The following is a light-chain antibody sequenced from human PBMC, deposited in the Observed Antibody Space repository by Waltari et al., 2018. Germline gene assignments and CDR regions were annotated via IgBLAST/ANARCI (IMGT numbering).Light chain of an antibody. Sequence: EIVLTQSPVTLSLSPGERAALSCRASQSVGTPLAWYQQKPGQAPRLLLYAAANRATGIPARFSGRGSGTDFTLTINRLEPEDFAVYYWQQRSNRPLPLTFGGGTKVEI. CDR2: AAA. V-gene: IGKV3-11*01. CDR1: QSVGTP. J-gene: IGKJ4*01. CDR3: QQRSNRPLPLT.